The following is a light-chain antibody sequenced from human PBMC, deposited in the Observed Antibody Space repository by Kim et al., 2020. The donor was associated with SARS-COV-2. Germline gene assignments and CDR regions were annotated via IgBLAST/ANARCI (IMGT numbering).Light chain of an antibody. CDR3: QQYYSYPMYT. J-gene: IGKJ2*01. CDR2: AAS. Sequence: ASTGDRVTITCRASQGISSYLAWYQQKPGKAPKLLIYAASTLQSGVPSRFSGSGSGTDFTLTISCLQSEDFATYYCQQYYSYPMYTFGQVTKLEI. V-gene: IGKV1-8*01. CDR1: QGISSY.